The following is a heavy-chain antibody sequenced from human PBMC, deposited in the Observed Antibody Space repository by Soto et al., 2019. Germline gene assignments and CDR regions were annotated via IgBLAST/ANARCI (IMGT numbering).Heavy chain of an antibody. CDR1: GFTFSSYS. CDR2: ISSSSSTI. CDR3: AREATPYYDILTVDY. D-gene: IGHD3-9*01. Sequence: GGSLRLSCAASGFTFSSYSMNWVRQAPGKGLEWVSYISSSSSTIYYADSVKGRFTISRDNAKNSLYLQMNSLRDEDTAVYYCAREATPYYDILTVDYWGQGTLVTAPQ. V-gene: IGHV3-48*02. J-gene: IGHJ4*02.